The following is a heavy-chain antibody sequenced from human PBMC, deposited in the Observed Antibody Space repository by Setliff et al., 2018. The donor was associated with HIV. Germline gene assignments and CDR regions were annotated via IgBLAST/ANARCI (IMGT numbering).Heavy chain of an antibody. D-gene: IGHD3-22*01. J-gene: IGHJ5*02. Sequence: SETLSLTCTVSGDSISSYFWSWIRQSPGKGLEWIGFRSTTGSTNYNPSLKSRVTISVDTSKNQFSLKLSSVTAADTAVYFCARQTYYYDNSGHNWFDPWGQGTLVTV. CDR2: RSTTGST. V-gene: IGHV4-4*09. CDR1: GDSISSYF. CDR3: ARQTYYYDNSGHNWFDP.